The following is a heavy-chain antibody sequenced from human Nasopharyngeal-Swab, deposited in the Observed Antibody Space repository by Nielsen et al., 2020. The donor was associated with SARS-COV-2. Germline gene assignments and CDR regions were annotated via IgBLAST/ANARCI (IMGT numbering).Heavy chain of an antibody. CDR3: ARGYMTTVTFDAFDI. D-gene: IGHD4-17*01. V-gene: IGHV1-8*01. CDR2: MSPNSGNT. Sequence: WVRQAPGQGLEWMGWMSPNSGNTGYAQKFQGRVTMTRNTSISTAYMELSSLRSEDTAVYYCARGYMTTVTFDAFDIWGQGTMVTVSS. J-gene: IGHJ3*02.